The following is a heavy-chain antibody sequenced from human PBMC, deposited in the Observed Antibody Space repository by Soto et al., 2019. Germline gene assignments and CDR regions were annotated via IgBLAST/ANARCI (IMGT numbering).Heavy chain of an antibody. J-gene: IGHJ4*02. Sequence: GESLKISCKASGYSFANYWIGWVCQKPGKGLEWMGVIYPGDSETTYSPSFEGQVIISVDRSRGTAFSEWSSLKASDTAMYYCARPGAPTDTVVYDFWGQGTQVTVSS. V-gene: IGHV5-51*01. CDR1: GYSFANYW. CDR2: IYPGDSET. CDR3: ARPGAPTDTVVYDF. D-gene: IGHD5-18*01.